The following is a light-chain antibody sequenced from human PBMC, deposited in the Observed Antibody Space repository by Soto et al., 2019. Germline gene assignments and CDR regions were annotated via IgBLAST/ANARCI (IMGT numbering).Light chain of an antibody. CDR2: GAS. Sequence: EIVLTQSPGTLSLSPGERATLSCRASQSVSSSYLAWYQQKPGQPPRLLIDGASSRATGIPDRFSGSGSGTDFTLTISRLEPEDFEVYFCQWYGRSPRTFGQWTKVEIK. V-gene: IGKV3-20*01. CDR3: QWYGRSPRT. J-gene: IGKJ1*01. CDR1: QSVSSSY.